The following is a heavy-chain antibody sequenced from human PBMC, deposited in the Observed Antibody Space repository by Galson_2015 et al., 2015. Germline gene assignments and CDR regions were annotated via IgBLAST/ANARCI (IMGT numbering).Heavy chain of an antibody. J-gene: IGHJ6*02. D-gene: IGHD4-11*01. Sequence: SVKVSCKASGFTFTSSAVQWVRQARGQRLEWIGWIVVGSGNTNYAQKFQERVTITRDMSTSTAYMELSSLRSEDTAVYYCAVVTTRYYYYYYGMDVWGQGTTVTVSS. CDR1: GFTFTSSA. CDR2: IVVGSGNT. V-gene: IGHV1-58*01. CDR3: AVVTTRYYYYYYGMDV.